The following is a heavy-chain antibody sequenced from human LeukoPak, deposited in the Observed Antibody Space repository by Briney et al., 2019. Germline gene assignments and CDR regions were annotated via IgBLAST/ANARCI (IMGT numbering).Heavy chain of an antibody. CDR3: ARGSSDWYGPFDY. D-gene: IGHD6-19*01. J-gene: IGHJ4*02. Sequence: SGGSLRLSCAVSGFTFSTYAMSWVRQAPGKGLEWVSAIRGSGGTTYYAESVKGRFTISRDNSKNTLYLQMNSLRVEDTAVYYCARGSSDWYGPFDYWGQGTLVTVS. V-gene: IGHV3-23*01. CDR1: GFTFSTYA. CDR2: IRGSGGTT.